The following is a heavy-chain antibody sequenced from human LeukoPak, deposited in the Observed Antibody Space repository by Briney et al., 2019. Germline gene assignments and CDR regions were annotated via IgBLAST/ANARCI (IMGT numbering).Heavy chain of an antibody. D-gene: IGHD4-23*01. Sequence: GGSLRLSCAASGFTFSDYYMSWIRQAPGKGLEWVSYISSSGSTKYYADSVKGRFTISRDNTKNSLSLQMNSLRAEDTAVYYCARDRGDYGGSFDYWGQGTLVTVSS. J-gene: IGHJ4*02. CDR1: GFTFSDYY. CDR2: ISSSGSTK. CDR3: ARDRGDYGGSFDY. V-gene: IGHV3-11*01.